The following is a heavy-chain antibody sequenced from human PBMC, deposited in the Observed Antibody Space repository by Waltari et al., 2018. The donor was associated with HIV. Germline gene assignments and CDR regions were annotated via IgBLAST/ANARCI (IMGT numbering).Heavy chain of an antibody. CDR2: IYTSGST. CDR3: AREDTAMVYYFDY. CDR1: GGSISSGNYY. J-gene: IGHJ4*02. Sequence: QVQLQESGPGLVKPSQTLSLTCTVSGGSISSGNYYWNWIRQPAGKGLEWLGRIYTSGSTNYNPSLKSRVTISVDTSKNQFSLKLSSVTAADTAVYYCAREDTAMVYYFDYWGQGTLVTVSS. V-gene: IGHV4-61*02. D-gene: IGHD5-18*01.